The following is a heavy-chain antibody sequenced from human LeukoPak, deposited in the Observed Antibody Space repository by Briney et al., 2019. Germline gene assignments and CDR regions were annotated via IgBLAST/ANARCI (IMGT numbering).Heavy chain of an antibody. Sequence: ASVKVSCKASGYRLTNYAMNWVRQAPGQGLEWMGWIHPSTGNPAYAQGFTGRFVFSLDTSVSTTYLHISSLKAEDTAVYFCARAFQSLGGLSLPDYWGQGTLVTVSS. D-gene: IGHD3-16*02. CDR1: GYRLTNYA. V-gene: IGHV7-4-1*02. CDR2: IHPSTGNP. CDR3: ARAFQSLGGLSLPDY. J-gene: IGHJ4*02.